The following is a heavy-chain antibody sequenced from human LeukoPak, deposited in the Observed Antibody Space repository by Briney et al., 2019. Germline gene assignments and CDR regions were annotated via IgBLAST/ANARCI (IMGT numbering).Heavy chain of an antibody. V-gene: IGHV3-23*01. CDR1: GFTFSSYT. CDR3: AKHSGGWHATNFDY. J-gene: IGHJ4*02. D-gene: IGHD6-19*01. Sequence: GRSLRLSCAASGFTFSSYTMNWVRQAPGKGLEWVSAMSGSGGSTYYADSVKDRFTISRDNSKNTLYLQMNSLRAADTAVYYCAKHSGGWHATNFDYWGQGTLVTVSS. CDR2: MSGSGGST.